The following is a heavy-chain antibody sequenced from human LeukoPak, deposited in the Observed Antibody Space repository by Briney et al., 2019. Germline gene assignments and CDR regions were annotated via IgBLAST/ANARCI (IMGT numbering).Heavy chain of an antibody. CDR2: KYYSGST. D-gene: IGHD6-19*01. CDR1: GVSINTCCYY. J-gene: IGHJ4*02. V-gene: IGHV4-61*01. Sequence: PSETLSLTCDVSGVSINTCCYYWTWIRQPPGKGLEWIGYKYYSGSTRYNSSLRSRLTISLDSSKNQFSLRLTSVTAADTAVYYCARSQWPPRFDYWGQGILVTVSS. CDR3: ARSQWPPRFDY.